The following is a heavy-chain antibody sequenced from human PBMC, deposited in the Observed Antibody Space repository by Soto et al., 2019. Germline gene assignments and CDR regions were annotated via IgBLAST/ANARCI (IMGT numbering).Heavy chain of an antibody. V-gene: IGHV3-33*01. CDR3: ASDTGVTIHPYAFDI. J-gene: IGHJ3*02. CDR2: IWYDGSNK. D-gene: IGHD4-17*01. Sequence: GGSLRLSCAASGFTFSSYGMHWVRQAPGKGLEWVAVIWYDGSNKYYADSVKGRFTISRDNSKNTLYLQMNSLRAEDTAVYYCASDTGVTIHPYAFDIWGQGTMVTVSS. CDR1: GFTFSSYG.